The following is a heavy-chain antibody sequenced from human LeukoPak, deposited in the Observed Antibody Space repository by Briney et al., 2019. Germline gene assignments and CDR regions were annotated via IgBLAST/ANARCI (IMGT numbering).Heavy chain of an antibody. CDR1: GFTFSSYA. Sequence: GGSLRLSCAASGFTFSSYAMSWVRQAPGKGLEWVSAISVSGGSTYYADSVKGRFTISRDNSKNTLYLQMNSLRAEDTAVYYCAKDNYDSSGYYFGNLDYWGQGTLVTVSS. J-gene: IGHJ4*02. CDR3: AKDNYDSSGYYFGNLDY. D-gene: IGHD3-22*01. V-gene: IGHV3-23*01. CDR2: ISVSGGST.